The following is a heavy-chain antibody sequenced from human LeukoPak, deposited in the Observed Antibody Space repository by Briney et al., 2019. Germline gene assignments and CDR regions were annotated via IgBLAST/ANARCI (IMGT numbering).Heavy chain of an antibody. J-gene: IGHJ5*01. CDR3: ARGPNWGYNWFDS. Sequence: PGGSLRLSCAASGFTFSSYWMHWVRQAPGKGLVWVSHINSDGSSTSYADSVKGRFTISRDNAKNTLYLQMNSLRAEDTAVYYCARGPNWGYNWFDSWGQGTLVTVSS. CDR1: GFTFSSYW. V-gene: IGHV3-74*01. CDR2: INSDGSST. D-gene: IGHD7-27*01.